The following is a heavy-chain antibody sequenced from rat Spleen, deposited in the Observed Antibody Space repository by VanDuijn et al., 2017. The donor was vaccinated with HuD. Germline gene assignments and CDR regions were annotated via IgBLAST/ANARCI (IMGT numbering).Heavy chain of an antibody. CDR3: ARWDYYDGTYGVMDA. CDR2: INGAGST. Sequence: VQLQESGPGLVKPSQSLSLTCSVAAYSITSSYRWSWIRQFPGNKLEWMGYINGAGSTNYNPSLKSRISITRDTSKNQVFLQVNSVTTEDTATYYCARWDYYDGTYGVMDAWGQGASVTVSS. D-gene: IGHD1-12*02. J-gene: IGHJ4*01. V-gene: IGHV3-3*01. CDR1: AYSITSSYR.